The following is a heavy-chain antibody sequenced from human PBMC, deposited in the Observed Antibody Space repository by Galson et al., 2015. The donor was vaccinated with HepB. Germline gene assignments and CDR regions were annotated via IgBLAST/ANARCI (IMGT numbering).Heavy chain of an antibody. CDR2: IIPILGIA. D-gene: IGHD3-9*01. V-gene: IGHV1-69*04. Sequence: SVKVSCKASGGTFSSYAISWVRQAPGQGLEWMGRIIPILGIANYAQKFQGRVTITADKSTSTAYMELSSLRSEDTAVYYCARVYTISLASYFDLWGRGTLVTVSS. J-gene: IGHJ2*01. CDR3: ARVYTISLASYFDL. CDR1: GGTFSSYA.